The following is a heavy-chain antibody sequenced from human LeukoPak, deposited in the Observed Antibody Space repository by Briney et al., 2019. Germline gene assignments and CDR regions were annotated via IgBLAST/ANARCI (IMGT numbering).Heavy chain of an antibody. V-gene: IGHV4-59*08. D-gene: IGHD3-10*01. CDR2: IFYRGST. CDR3: ASCSWGSGSYNQEAIWSWFDP. Sequence: AEPLSLPCRVPGGPINNYYWSWLRQPPGKGLEWVGYIFYRGSTNYNPSLKSRVTISVDTSKNQFSLKLSSVTAADTAVYYCASCSWGSGSYNQEAIWSWFDPWGQGTLVTVSS. CDR1: GGPINNYY. J-gene: IGHJ5*02.